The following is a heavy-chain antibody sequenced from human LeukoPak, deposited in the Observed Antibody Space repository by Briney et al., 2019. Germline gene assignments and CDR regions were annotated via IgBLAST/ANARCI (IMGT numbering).Heavy chain of an antibody. CDR3: ARDVYSGSYWFDP. Sequence: GRSLRLSCAASGFTFSSYAMHWVRQAPGKGLEWVAVISYDGGNKYYADSVKGRFTISRDNSKNTLYLQMNSLRAEDTAVYYCARDVYSGSYWFDPWGQGTLVTVSS. J-gene: IGHJ5*02. V-gene: IGHV3-30*01. CDR2: ISYDGGNK. CDR1: GFTFSSYA. D-gene: IGHD1-26*01.